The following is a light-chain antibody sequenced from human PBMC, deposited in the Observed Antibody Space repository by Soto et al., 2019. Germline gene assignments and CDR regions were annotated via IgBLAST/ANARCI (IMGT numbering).Light chain of an antibody. CDR1: QSVGNN. Sequence: EIVMTQSPATLSVSPGERTTLSCRASQSVGNNLAWYQQKPGQAPRLLIYGASTRDTGVPTRFSGSGSGTEFTLSIGSLQSEDFAVYYCQQYNDWPPTFGQGTKVDIK. V-gene: IGKV3D-15*01. CDR3: QQYNDWPPT. CDR2: GAS. J-gene: IGKJ1*01.